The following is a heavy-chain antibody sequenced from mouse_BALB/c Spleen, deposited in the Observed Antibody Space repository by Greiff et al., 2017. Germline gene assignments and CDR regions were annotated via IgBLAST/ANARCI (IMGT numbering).Heavy chain of an antibody. CDR3: ERLGGRTGGYYFDD. V-gene: IGHV1-12*01. CDR2: IYPGNGDT. Sequence: QVQLQQPGAELVKPGASVKMSCKASGYTFTSYNMHWVKQTPGQGLEWIGAIYPGNGDTSYNQKFKGKATLTADKSSSTAYMQLSSLTSEDSAVYNCERLGGRTGGYYFDDWGQGTTLTVSS. CDR1: GYTFTSYN. J-gene: IGHJ2*01. D-gene: IGHD3-3*01.